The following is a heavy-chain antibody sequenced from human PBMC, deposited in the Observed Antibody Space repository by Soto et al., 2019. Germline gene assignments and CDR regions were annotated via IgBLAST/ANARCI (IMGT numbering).Heavy chain of an antibody. CDR3: AKDITSVEKYYYYYYGMDV. Sequence: GGSLRLSCAASGFTFSSYGMHWVRQAPGKGLEWVAVISYDGSNKYYADSVKGRFTISRDNSKNTLYLQMNSLRAEDTAVYYCAKDITSVEKYYYYYYGMDVWGQGTTVTVSS. V-gene: IGHV3-30*18. CDR2: ISYDGSNK. J-gene: IGHJ6*02. D-gene: IGHD1-20*01. CDR1: GFTFSSYG.